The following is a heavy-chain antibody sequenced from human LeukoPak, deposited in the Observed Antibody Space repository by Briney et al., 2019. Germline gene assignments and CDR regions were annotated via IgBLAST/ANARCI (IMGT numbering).Heavy chain of an antibody. D-gene: IGHD1-26*01. CDR1: GYTFTSSY. J-gene: IGHJ4*02. CDR3: ARGGTYYPCIDY. Sequence: ALVRVSCKASGYTFTSSYINWVRQAPGQRLEWMGWISASNGRTNYAQKLQGRVTMTTDSSTSTAYMDLTSLRSDDTAVYYCARGGTYYPCIDYWGQGTLVTLSP. V-gene: IGHV1-18*01. CDR2: ISASNGRT.